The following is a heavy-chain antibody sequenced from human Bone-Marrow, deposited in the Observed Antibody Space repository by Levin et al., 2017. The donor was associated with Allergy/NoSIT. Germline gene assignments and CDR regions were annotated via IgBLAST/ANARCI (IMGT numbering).Heavy chain of an antibody. CDR3: ARDEGANYDYVWGSYRYRWGTGYYYGMDG. D-gene: IGHD3-16*02. CDR1: GYSISSGYY. CDR2: IYHSGST. Sequence: SETLSLTCTVSGYSISSGYYWGWIRQPPGKGLEWIGSIYHSGSTYYNPSLKSRVTISVDTSKNQFSLKLSSVTAADTAVYYCARDEGANYDYVWGSYRYRWGTGYYYGMDGWGQGTTVTVSS. V-gene: IGHV4-38-2*02. J-gene: IGHJ6*02.